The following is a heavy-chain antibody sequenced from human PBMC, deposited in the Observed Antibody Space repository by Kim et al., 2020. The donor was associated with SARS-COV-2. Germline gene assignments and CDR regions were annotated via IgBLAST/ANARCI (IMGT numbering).Heavy chain of an antibody. J-gene: IGHJ4*02. CDR3: ARWKITLIVEEDLERYFDS. Sequence: KGRVTISSDNAKNTLYLQMNSLRAEDTAMYYCARWKITLIVEEDLERYFDSWSQGTLVTVSS. D-gene: IGHD3-22*01. V-gene: IGHV3-11*04.